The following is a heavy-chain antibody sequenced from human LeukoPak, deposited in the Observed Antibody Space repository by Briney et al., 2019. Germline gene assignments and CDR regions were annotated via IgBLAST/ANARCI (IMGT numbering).Heavy chain of an antibody. V-gene: IGHV1-69*02. J-gene: IGHJ6*02. CDR2: IIPILGIA. CDR1: GGTCSSYT. D-gene: IGHD1-26*01. CDR3: ARVPGREYGMDV. Sequence: SVKVSCKASGGTCSSYTISWVRQAPGQGLEWMGRIIPILGIANYAQKFQGRVTITADKSTSTAYMELSSLRSEDTAVYYCARVPGREYGMDVWGQGTTVTVSS.